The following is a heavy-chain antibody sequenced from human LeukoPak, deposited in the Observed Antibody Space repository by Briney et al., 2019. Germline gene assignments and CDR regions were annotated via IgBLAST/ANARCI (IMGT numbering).Heavy chain of an antibody. J-gene: IGHJ6*02. Sequence: TGGSLRLSCAASGFTFSSYAMSWVRQAPGKGLEWVSAISGSGGSTYYADSVKGRFTISRDNSKNTLYLQMNSLRAEDTAVYYCAKDSGIAVAGTHYYYYGMDVWGQGTTVTVSS. CDR2: ISGSGGST. D-gene: IGHD6-19*01. CDR1: GFTFSSYA. V-gene: IGHV3-23*01. CDR3: AKDSGIAVAGTHYYYYGMDV.